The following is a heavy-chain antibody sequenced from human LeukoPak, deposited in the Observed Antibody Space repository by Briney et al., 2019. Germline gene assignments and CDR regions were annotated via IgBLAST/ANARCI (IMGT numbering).Heavy chain of an antibody. CDR3: ARLVTNYYYYYMDV. CDR2: INPNSGGT. J-gene: IGHJ6*03. CDR1: GYAFTGYY. V-gene: IGHV1-2*02. D-gene: IGHD3-16*02. Sequence: ASVKVSCEASGYAFTGYYMHWVRQAPGQGLEWMGWINPNSGGTNYAQKFQGRVTMTRDTSISTAYMELSRLRSDDTAVYYCARLVTNYYYYYMDVWGKGTTVTVSS.